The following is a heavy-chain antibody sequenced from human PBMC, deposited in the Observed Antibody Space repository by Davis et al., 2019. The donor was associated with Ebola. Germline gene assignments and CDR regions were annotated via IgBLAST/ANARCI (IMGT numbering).Heavy chain of an antibody. V-gene: IGHV1-18*01. CDR3: ARDSRGSRPFDY. CDR2: ISAYNGNT. J-gene: IGHJ4*02. D-gene: IGHD2-15*01. CDR1: GYTFTSFG. Sequence: AASVKVSCKASGYTFTSFGISWVRQAPGQGLEWMGWISAYNGNTHYAQKVQGRVTMTTDTSTSTAYMELRSLRSDDTAVYYCARDSRGSRPFDYWGQGTLVTVSS.